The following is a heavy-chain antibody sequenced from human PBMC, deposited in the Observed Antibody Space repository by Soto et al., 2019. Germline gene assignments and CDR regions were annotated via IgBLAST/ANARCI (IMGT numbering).Heavy chain of an antibody. D-gene: IGHD5-12*01. CDR1: GFTFSSYE. J-gene: IGHJ4*02. CDR3: AREEVATAFDY. Sequence: GGSLRLSCAASGFTFSSYEMNWVRQAPGKGLEWVSYISSSGSTIYYADSVKGRFTISRDNAKNSLYLQMNSLRAEDTAVYYCAREEVATAFDYWGQGXLVTVYS. CDR2: ISSSGSTI. V-gene: IGHV3-48*03.